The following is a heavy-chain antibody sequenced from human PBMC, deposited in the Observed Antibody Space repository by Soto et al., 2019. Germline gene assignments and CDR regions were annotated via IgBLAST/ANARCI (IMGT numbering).Heavy chain of an antibody. CDR2: IVPMFGTS. V-gene: IGHV1-69*06. J-gene: IGHJ4*02. CDR3: NRGSEYDFWSGYL. Sequence: QERLVQSGAEVRKPGSSVKVSCKITGGTSTRYAINWVRQAPGQGLEWMGGIVPMFGTSKYAQKFQGRVTITADTSTNIAYMELRSLRSEDTAVYYCNRGSEYDFWSGYLWGQGTLVSVSS. CDR1: GGTSTRYA. D-gene: IGHD3-3*01.